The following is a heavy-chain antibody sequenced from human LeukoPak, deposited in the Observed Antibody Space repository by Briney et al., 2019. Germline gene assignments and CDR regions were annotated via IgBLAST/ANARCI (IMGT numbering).Heavy chain of an antibody. CDR3: ARDGSSGWYWVDY. CDR1: GFTFRNYG. CDR2: IWYDGSNN. J-gene: IGHJ4*02. D-gene: IGHD6-19*01. V-gene: IGHV3-33*01. Sequence: GGSLRLSCVASGFTFRNYGMHWVRQAPGKGLEWVAVIWYDGSNNYYADSVKGRFTVSRDNSKNTLYLQMNSLRAEDTAVYYCARDGSSGWYWVDYWGQGTLVTVSS.